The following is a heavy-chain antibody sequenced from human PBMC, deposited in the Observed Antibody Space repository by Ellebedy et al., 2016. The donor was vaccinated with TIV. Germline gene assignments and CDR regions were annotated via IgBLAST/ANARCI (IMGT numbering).Heavy chain of an antibody. J-gene: IGHJ4*02. D-gene: IGHD5-12*01. V-gene: IGHV3-74*01. CDR1: GFTFSNYW. CDR3: VRGYSSQYRLDY. CDR2: ISGDGSST. Sequence: PGGSLRLSCAASGFTFSNYWMHWVRQAPEKGLVWVSRISGDGSSTAYADSVKDRFTISRDNAKNTLYLQIRSLRVDDTAMYYCVRGYSSQYRLDYWGQGTLVTASS.